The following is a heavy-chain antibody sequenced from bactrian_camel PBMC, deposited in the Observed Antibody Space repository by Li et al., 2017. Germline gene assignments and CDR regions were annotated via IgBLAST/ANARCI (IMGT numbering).Heavy chain of an antibody. V-gene: IGHV3S40*01. D-gene: IGHD3*01. CDR1: GFVFSRTS. CDR3: ATDPADGVSWY. CDR2: FTWALDNT. Sequence: VQLVESGGGLVQPGGSLRVSCAASGFVFSRTSMSWIRQGPGKGLEWVSTFTWALDNTRYADSVKGRFTISKDNAENTVYLQMASLKPEDTAVYYCATDPADGVSWYWGQGTQVTVS. J-gene: IGHJ4*01.